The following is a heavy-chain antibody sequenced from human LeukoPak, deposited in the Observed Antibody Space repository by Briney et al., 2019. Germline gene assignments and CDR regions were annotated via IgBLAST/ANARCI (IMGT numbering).Heavy chain of an antibody. CDR1: GFTFSSYA. D-gene: IGHD6-19*01. J-gene: IGHJ4*02. V-gene: IGHV3-23*01. CDR2: ISGSGGST. CDR3: ARDRSGWSALYDY. Sequence: QPGGSLRLSCAASGFTFSSYAMSWVRQAPGKGLEWVSAISGSGGSTYYADSVKGRFTISRDNSKNTLYLQMNSLRAEDTAVYYCARDRSGWSALYDYWGQGTLVTVSS.